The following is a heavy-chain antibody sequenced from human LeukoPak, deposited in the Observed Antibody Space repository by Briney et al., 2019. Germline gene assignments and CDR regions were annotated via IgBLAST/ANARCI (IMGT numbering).Heavy chain of an antibody. V-gene: IGHV3-48*03. CDR2: ISSSVSTI. J-gene: IGHJ6*04. D-gene: IGHD3-10*02. Sequence: VGSLRLSCAASGFTFSSYEMNWVRQAPGKGLEGVSYISSSVSTIYYADSVKGRFTISRENAKNSLYLQMNSLRAEDTAVYYCAELGITVIGGVWGKGPTVTISS. CDR3: AELGITVIGGV. CDR1: GFTFSSYE.